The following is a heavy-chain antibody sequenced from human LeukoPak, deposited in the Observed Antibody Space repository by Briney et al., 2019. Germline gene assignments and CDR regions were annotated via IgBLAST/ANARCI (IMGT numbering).Heavy chain of an antibody. CDR2: IKQDGSEK. D-gene: IGHD3-10*01. J-gene: IGHJ3*02. CDR3: ARGGVSVTDAFDI. CDR1: GFTFSSYR. V-gene: IGHV3-7*01. Sequence: GGSLRLSCAASGFTFSSYRMSWVRQAPGKGLEWVANIKQDGSEKYYVDSVKGRFTISRDNAKNSLYLQMNSLRAEDTAVYYCARGGVSVTDAFDIWGQGTMVTVSS.